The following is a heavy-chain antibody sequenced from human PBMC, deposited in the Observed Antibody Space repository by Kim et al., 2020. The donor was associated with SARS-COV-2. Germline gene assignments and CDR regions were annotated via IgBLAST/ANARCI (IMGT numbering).Heavy chain of an antibody. V-gene: IGHV4-31*03. J-gene: IGHJ4*01. CDR1: GVSVSSGGHF. CDR3: ARGPRMPAAGIGWYFDY. D-gene: IGHD6-13*01. Sequence: SETLSLTCTVSGVSVSSGGHFWSWIRQHPERGLEWIGYIYYSGTTNYNPPLKSRVTIAIDTSDNQSSLRLRSVTGADTAVYYCARGPRMPAAGIGWYFDYWGQGALVTVSA. CDR2: IYYSGTT.